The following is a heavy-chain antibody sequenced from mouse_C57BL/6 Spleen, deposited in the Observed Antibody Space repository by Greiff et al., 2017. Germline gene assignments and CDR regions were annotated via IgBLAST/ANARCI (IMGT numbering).Heavy chain of an antibody. J-gene: IGHJ4*01. CDR2: ISSGGDFI. D-gene: IGHD2-1*01. Sequence: EVKLMESGEGLVKPGGSLKLFCAASGFTFSSYAMSWVRQTPEKRLEWVAYISSGGDFIYYADTVKGPFTIFRDNARNTLYLQMSSLKSEDTAMYYCTRDLGYGKGAMGYWGQGTSVTVSS. CDR3: TRDLGYGKGAMGY. V-gene: IGHV5-9-1*02. CDR1: GFTFSSYA.